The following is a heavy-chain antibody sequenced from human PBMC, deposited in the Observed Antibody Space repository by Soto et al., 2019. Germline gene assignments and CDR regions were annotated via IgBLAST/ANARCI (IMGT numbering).Heavy chain of an antibody. D-gene: IGHD2-2*01. Sequence: SETLSLTCTVSGGSISSGDYYWSWIRQPPGKGLEWIGYIYYSGSTYYNPSLKSRVTISVDTSKNQFSLRLTSVTAADTAVYYCERLAGYCSTNGCHGDYAMDVWGQGTTVTVSS. J-gene: IGHJ6*02. CDR2: IYYSGST. CDR3: ERLAGYCSTNGCHGDYAMDV. CDR1: GGSISSGDYY. V-gene: IGHV4-30-4*01.